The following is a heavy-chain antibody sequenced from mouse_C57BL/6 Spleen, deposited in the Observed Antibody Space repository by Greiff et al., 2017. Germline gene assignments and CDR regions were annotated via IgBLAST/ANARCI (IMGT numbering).Heavy chain of an antibody. Sequence: QVQLQQPGAELVKPGASVKMSCKASGYTFTSYWITWVKQRPGQGLEWIGDIYPGSGSTNYNEKFKSKATLTVDKSSSTAYMQLSSLTSEDSAVYYCARMAAQATRIDFSAMDYWGQGTSVTVSS. J-gene: IGHJ4*01. CDR1: GYTFTSYW. CDR2: IYPGSGST. CDR3: ARMAAQATRIDFSAMDY. D-gene: IGHD3-2*02. V-gene: IGHV1-55*01.